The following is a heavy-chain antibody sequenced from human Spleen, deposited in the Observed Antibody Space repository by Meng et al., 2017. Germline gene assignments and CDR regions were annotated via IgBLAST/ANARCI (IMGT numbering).Heavy chain of an antibody. J-gene: IGHJ4*02. Sequence: SETLSLTCAVSGYSITGSYNWGWIRQSPGKGLEWIGSIYHSGSTYYNPSLKSRVTISVDTSKNQFSLKLSSVTAADTAVYYCARAGGSGDYDYWGQGTLVTVSS. CDR2: IYHSGST. V-gene: IGHV4-38-2*01. CDR1: GYSITGSYN. D-gene: IGHD3-10*01. CDR3: ARAGGSGDYDY.